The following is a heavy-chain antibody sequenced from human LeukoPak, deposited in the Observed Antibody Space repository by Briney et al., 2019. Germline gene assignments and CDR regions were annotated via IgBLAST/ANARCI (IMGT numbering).Heavy chain of an antibody. Sequence: SSQTLSLTCTVSGGSISSGSYYWNWIRQPARKGLEWIGRIYTSGSTNYNPSLKSRVTISVDTSKNQFSLKLSSVTAADTAVYYCARAISSGSYAPGAFDIWGQGTMVTVSS. CDR3: ARAISSGSYAPGAFDI. D-gene: IGHD1-26*01. V-gene: IGHV4-61*02. CDR1: GGSISSGSYY. J-gene: IGHJ3*02. CDR2: IYTSGST.